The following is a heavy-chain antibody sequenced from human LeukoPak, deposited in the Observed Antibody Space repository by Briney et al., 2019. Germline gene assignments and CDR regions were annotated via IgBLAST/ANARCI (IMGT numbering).Heavy chain of an antibody. Sequence: GGSLRLSCAASGFTVSSNHMSCVRQAPGQGLEWVSVIYIGGTIYYADSVKGRFTISRDNSQNTVYLEMNSLRAEDTAVYYCARDGENHYYDYWGQGTLVTVST. V-gene: IGHV3-66*01. D-gene: IGHD7-27*01. CDR3: ARDGENHYYDY. J-gene: IGHJ4*02. CDR2: IYIGGTI. CDR1: GFTVSSNH.